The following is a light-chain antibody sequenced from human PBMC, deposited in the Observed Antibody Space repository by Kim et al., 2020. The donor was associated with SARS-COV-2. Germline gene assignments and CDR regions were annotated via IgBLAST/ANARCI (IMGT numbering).Light chain of an antibody. J-gene: IGKJ1*01. CDR1: QTVRSNY. CDR3: QQYGSLPWT. CDR2: RAS. Sequence: PPRESATHSCGARQTVRSNYLAWSQQNPGQAPRLLIYRASSRATGIPVRFSGSASGTDFTLTIIRLEPEDFAVYYCQQYGSLPWTFAQGTKVDIK. V-gene: IGKV3-20*01.